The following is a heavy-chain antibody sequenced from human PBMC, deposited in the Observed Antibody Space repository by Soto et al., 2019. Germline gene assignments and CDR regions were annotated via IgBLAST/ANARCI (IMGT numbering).Heavy chain of an antibody. V-gene: IGHV3-23*01. J-gene: IGHJ6*02. D-gene: IGHD6-13*01. CDR1: GFTFSSYA. CDR3: AKGGSSWYANYYGMDV. CDR2: ISGSGGST. Sequence: EVQLLESGGGLVQPGGSLRLSCAASGFTFSSYAMSWVRQAPGKGLEWVSAISGSGGSTYYADSVKDRFTISRDNSKNTLYLQMNSLRAEDTAVYYCAKGGSSWYANYYGMDVWGQGTTVTVSS.